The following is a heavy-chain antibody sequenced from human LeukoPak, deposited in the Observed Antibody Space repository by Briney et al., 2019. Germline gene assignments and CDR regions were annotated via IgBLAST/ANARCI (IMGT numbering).Heavy chain of an antibody. CDR2: INHSGST. CDR1: GGSFRGYY. V-gene: IGHV4-34*01. D-gene: IGHD3-10*01. Sequence: PSETLSLTCAVYGGSFRGYYWSWIRQPPGKGLEWIGEINHSGSTNYNPSLKSRVTISVDTSKNQFSLKLSSVTAADTAVYYCATDMVRGANDYWGQGTLVTVSS. CDR3: ATDMVRGANDY. J-gene: IGHJ4*02.